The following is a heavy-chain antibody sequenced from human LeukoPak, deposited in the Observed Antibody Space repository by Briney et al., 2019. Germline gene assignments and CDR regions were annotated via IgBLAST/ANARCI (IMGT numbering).Heavy chain of an antibody. CDR3: VREGGSGSYSSD. CDR1: GLTFINHW. D-gene: IGHD3-10*01. V-gene: IGHV3-30*02. Sequence: GGSLRLSCAASGLTFINHWMYWVRQAPGKGLEWVAFIRSDGSTEYYGESVKGRFTISRDNAENSLYLQLNSLRAGDSGVYYCVREGGSGSYSSDWGQGTLVTVSS. CDR2: IRSDGSTE. J-gene: IGHJ4*02.